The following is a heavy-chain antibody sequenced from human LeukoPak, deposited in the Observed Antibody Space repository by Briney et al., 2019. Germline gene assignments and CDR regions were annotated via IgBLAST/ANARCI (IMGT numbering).Heavy chain of an antibody. D-gene: IGHD3-22*01. CDR1: GFSLSTSGVG. CDR3: AHKGHLDSSGYYFD. CDR2: IYWDDDK. V-gene: IGHV2-5*02. Sequence: SGPTLVKPTQTLTPTCTFSGFSLSTSGVGVGWIRQPPGKALEWLALIYWDDDKRYSPSLKSRLTITKDTSKNQVVLTMTNMDPVDTATYYCAHKGHLDSSGYYFDGGQGTLVTVSS. J-gene: IGHJ4*02.